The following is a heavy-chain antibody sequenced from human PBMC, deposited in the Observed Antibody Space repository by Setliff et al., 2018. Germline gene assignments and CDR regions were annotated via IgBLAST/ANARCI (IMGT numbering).Heavy chain of an antibody. CDR3: ARDRLTSARYWTSDY. Sequence: GGSLRLSCIASGFTFSSYSMNWVRQAPGQGLEWVSSIDSSSTWIYYADSVKGRFTISRDNAKNSVFLDMNSLRVDDTATYYCARDRLTSARYWTSDYWGQGTLVTVSS. CDR2: IDSSSTWI. CDR1: GFTFSSYS. V-gene: IGHV3-21*06. D-gene: IGHD2-8*02. J-gene: IGHJ4*02.